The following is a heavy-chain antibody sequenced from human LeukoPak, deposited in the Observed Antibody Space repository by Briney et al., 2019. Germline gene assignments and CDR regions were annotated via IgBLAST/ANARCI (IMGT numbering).Heavy chain of an antibody. V-gene: IGHV4-39*07. CDR2: INHSGST. D-gene: IGHD6-6*01. J-gene: IGHJ4*02. CDR3: ARVRIAARRGPFDY. CDR1: GGSISSSSYY. Sequence: SETLSLTCTVSGGSISSSSYYWGWIRQPPGKGLEWIGEINHSGSTNYNPSLKSRVTISVDTSKNQFSLKLSSVTAADTAVYYCARVRIAARRGPFDYWGQGTLVTVSS.